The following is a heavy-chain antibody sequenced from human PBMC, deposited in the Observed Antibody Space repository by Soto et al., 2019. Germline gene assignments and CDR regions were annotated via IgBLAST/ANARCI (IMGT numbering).Heavy chain of an antibody. V-gene: IGHV3-23*01. CDR3: AKGGYDYVWGGVDF. J-gene: IGHJ4*02. CDR1: GFTFNNYA. CDR2: VSGSGDTT. Sequence: EVQLLESGGALVQPGGSLGLSCAASGFTFNNYALTWVRQAPGKGLEWVSGVSGSGDTTYYADSVKGRFTISRDNSRNTLYLQMNSLRADDTAVYYGAKGGYDYVWGGVDFWGRGTLVTVS. D-gene: IGHD3-16*01.